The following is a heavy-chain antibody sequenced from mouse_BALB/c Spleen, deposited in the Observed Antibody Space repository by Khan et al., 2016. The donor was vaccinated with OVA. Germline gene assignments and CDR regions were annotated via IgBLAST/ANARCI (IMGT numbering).Heavy chain of an antibody. V-gene: IGHV3-8*02. CDR3: ARCAGNYLYYFDY. CDR1: GDSITSGY. J-gene: IGHJ2*01. Sequence: EGQLQESGPSLVKPSQTLSLTCSVSGDSITSGYWNWIRKFPGNKLEYMGYISYSGSTYYNPSLKSRISITRDTSKNQYYLQLNSVTTEDTATYYAARCAGNYLYYFDYWGQGTTLTVSS. CDR2: ISYSGST. D-gene: IGHD2-1*01.